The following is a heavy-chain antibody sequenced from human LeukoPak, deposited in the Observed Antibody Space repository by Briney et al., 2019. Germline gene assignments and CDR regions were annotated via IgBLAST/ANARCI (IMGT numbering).Heavy chain of an antibody. J-gene: IGHJ5*02. Sequence: GGSLRLSCAASGFTFSSYSMNWVRQAPGKGLEWVSSISSSSSYIYYADSVKGRFTISRDNAKNSLYLQMNSLRAEDTAVYYCARDERITFPPFGPWGQGPLVTVSS. CDR3: ARDERITFPPFGP. D-gene: IGHD3-16*01. CDR2: ISSSSSYI. CDR1: GFTFSSYS. V-gene: IGHV3-21*01.